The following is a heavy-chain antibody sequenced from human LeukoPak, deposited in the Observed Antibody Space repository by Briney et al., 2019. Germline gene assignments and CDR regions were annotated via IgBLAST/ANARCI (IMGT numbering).Heavy chain of an antibody. V-gene: IGHV4-34*01. CDR3: ARVLLWFGELYSNWFDP. D-gene: IGHD3-10*01. CDR1: GGSFSGYY. CDR2: INHGGST. Sequence: SETLSLTCAVYGGSFSGYYWSWIRQPPGKGLEWIGEINHGGSTNYNPSLKSRVTISVDTSKNQFSLKLSSVTAADTAVYYCARVLLWFGELYSNWFDPWGQGTLVTVSS. J-gene: IGHJ5*02.